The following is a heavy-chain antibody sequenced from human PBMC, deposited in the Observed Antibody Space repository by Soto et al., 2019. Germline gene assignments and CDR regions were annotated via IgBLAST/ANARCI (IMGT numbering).Heavy chain of an antibody. Sequence: LRLSCAASGFTFSSYGMHCGRQAPGKGLKWVAVISYDGSNKYYADSVKGRFTISRDNSKNTLYLQMNSLRADDTAVYYRAHWGTWTPVDAFDIWGQGTMVTVS. CDR3: AHWGTWTPVDAFDI. J-gene: IGHJ3*02. V-gene: IGHV3-30*03. CDR2: ISYDGSNK. CDR1: GFTFSSYG. D-gene: IGHD7-27*01.